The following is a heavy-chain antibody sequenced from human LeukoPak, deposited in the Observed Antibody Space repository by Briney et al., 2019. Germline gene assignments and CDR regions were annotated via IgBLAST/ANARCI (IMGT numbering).Heavy chain of an antibody. CDR1: GFTVSSNY. CDR3: ARDRGNWNSDFDY. CDR2: IYSGGST. D-gene: IGHD1-7*01. V-gene: IGHV3-53*01. Sequence: GGSLRLSCAASGFTVSSNYMSWVRQAPGKGLEWVSVIYSGGSTYYADSVKGRFTISRDNSKNTLYLQMNSLRAEDTAVYYCARDRGNWNSDFDYWGQGTLVTVSS. J-gene: IGHJ4*02.